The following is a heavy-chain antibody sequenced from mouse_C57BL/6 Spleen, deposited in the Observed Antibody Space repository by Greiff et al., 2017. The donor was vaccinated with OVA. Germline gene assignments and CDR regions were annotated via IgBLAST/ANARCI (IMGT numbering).Heavy chain of an antibody. J-gene: IGHJ1*03. CDR3: ARSSYYGSSPYFDV. V-gene: IGHV1-76*01. Sequence: VHLVESGAELVRPGASVKLSCKASGYTFTDYYINWVKQRPGQGLEWIARIYPGSGNTYYNEKFKGKATLTAEKSSSTAYMQLSSLTSEDSAVYFCARSSYYGSSPYFDVWGTGTTVTVSS. CDR1: GYTFTDYY. D-gene: IGHD1-1*01. CDR2: IYPGSGNT.